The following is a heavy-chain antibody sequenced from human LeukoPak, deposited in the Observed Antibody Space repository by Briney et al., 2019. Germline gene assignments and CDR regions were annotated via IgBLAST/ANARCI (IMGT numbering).Heavy chain of an antibody. CDR2: INHSGST. D-gene: IGHD3-10*01. Sequence: RPSETLSLTCAVYGGSFSGYYWSWIRQPPGKGLEWIGEINHSGSTNYNPSLKSRVTMSGDTFKNQFTLKLCSVTAADTAVYYCARTYYGFDIWGQGTMVTISS. J-gene: IGHJ3*02. CDR1: GGSFSGYY. V-gene: IGHV4-34*01. CDR3: ARTYYGFDI.